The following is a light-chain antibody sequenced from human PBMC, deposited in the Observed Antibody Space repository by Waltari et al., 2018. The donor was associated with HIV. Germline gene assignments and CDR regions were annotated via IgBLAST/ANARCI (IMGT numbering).Light chain of an antibody. J-gene: IGLJ3*02. V-gene: IGLV1-44*01. CDR3: AAWDDSLNVGL. CDR1: SSNIGVNT. Sequence: QSVLTQPPSASGTPGPRVTISCSGGSSNIGVNTVNWYQQVTGTAPTIIVYRSDQRPSGVSDGFSGSKSGASASLAIRGLQSEEEVDYYGAAWDDSLNVGLCGGGTKRTVL. CDR2: RSD.